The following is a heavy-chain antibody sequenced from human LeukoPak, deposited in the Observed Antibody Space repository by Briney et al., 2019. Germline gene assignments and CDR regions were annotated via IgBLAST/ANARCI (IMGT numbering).Heavy chain of an antibody. V-gene: IGHV3-74*01. Sequence: GGSLRLSCAASGFTFSNYWMHWVRQAPGKGLMWVSQISTDGSQTFYADSVKGRFTISRDNAKNTLFLQMDSLRPEDTAVYYCVRSLRSADFWGQGTLVTVSS. CDR2: ISTDGSQT. CDR1: GFTFSNYW. CDR3: VRSLRSADF. J-gene: IGHJ4*02.